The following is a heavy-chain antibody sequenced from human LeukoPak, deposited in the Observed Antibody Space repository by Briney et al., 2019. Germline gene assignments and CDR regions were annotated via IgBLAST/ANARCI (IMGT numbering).Heavy chain of an antibody. V-gene: IGHV1-69*05. CDR1: GGTFSSYA. J-gene: IGHJ6*03. CDR2: IIPIFGTV. CDR3: ARDGYSASHYYYYYMDV. D-gene: IGHD5-18*01. Sequence: SVKVSCKASGGTFSSYAISWVRQAPGQGLEWMGRIIPIFGTVNYAQKFQGRVTITTDESTSTAYMELSSLRSEDTAVYYCARDGYSASHYYYYYMDVWGKGTTVTVSS.